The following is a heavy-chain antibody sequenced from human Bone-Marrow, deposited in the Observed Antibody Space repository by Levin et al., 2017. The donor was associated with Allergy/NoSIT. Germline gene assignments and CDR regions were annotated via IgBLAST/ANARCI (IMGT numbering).Heavy chain of an antibody. Sequence: SVKVSCKLSGGAFTSYTISWVRQAPGQGLEWMGGVTPILDTSIYAERFQGRVTITADEPTRTAYMELRSLRSADTAVYYCARLLGDSVYDLSWGQGTLVTVSS. CDR1: GGAFTSYT. CDR2: VTPILDTS. V-gene: IGHV1-69*13. J-gene: IGHJ4*02. D-gene: IGHD5/OR15-5a*01. CDR3: ARLLGDSVYDLS.